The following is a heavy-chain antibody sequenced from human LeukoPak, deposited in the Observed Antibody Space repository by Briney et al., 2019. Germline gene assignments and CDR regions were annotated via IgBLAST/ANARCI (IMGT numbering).Heavy chain of an antibody. CDR2: IYYSGST. J-gene: IGHJ3*02. CDR3: ARDGGRGRAFDI. CDR1: GGSISSSSYY. D-gene: IGHD3-16*01. Sequence: PSETLSLTCTVSGGSISSSSYYWGWIRQPPGKGLEWIGSIYYSGSTYYNPSLKSRVTISVDTSKNQSSLKLSSVTAADTAVYYCARDGGRGRAFDIWGQGTMVTVSS. V-gene: IGHV4-39*07.